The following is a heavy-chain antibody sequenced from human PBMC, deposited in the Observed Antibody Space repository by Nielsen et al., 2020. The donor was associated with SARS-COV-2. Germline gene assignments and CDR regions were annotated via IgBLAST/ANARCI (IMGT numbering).Heavy chain of an antibody. D-gene: IGHD3-9*01. CDR1: GFTFSSYG. V-gene: IGHV3-30*18. Sequence: GGSLRLSCAASGFTFSSYGMHWVRQAPGKGLEWVAVISYDGSNKYYADSVKDRFTISRDNSKNTLYLQMNSLRAEDTAVYYCAKDLKYYDILTGYLQTHYYYYYGMDVWGQGTTVTVSS. CDR3: AKDLKYYDILTGYLQTHYYYYYGMDV. J-gene: IGHJ6*02. CDR2: ISYDGSNK.